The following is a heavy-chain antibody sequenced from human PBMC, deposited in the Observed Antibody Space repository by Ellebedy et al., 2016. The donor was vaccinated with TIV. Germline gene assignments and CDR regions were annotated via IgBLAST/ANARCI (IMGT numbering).Heavy chain of an antibody. CDR1: GYIFTAYY. J-gene: IGHJ6*02. D-gene: IGHD4/OR15-4a*01. V-gene: IGHV1-2*02. Sequence: ASVKVSCKTSGYIFTAYYIHWVRQAPGQGLEWMGWINPDSGCTNFPQRFHGRVTMNRDNSVNTVYMELSRLQSDDTAVYYCARVLRATSGMDVWGQGTTVTVS. CDR2: INPDSGCT. CDR3: ARVLRATSGMDV.